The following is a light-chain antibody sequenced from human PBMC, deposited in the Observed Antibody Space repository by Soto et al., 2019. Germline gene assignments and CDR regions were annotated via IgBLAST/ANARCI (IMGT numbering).Light chain of an antibody. CDR1: SSNIGSNY. Sequence: QDVLTQPPSASATPGQRITISCFGSSSNIGSNYGYWYQQLPGTAPKLLISRDDERPSGVPDRFSGSKSGTSASLAISGVRSEDEADYFCAAWDDSLRAPVFGGGTKVTVL. J-gene: IGLJ2*01. V-gene: IGLV1-47*01. CDR2: RDD. CDR3: AAWDDSLRAPV.